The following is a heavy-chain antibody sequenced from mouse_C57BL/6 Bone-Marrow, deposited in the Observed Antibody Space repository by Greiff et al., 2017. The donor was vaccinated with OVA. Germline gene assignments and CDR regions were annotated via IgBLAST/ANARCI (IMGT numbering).Heavy chain of an antibody. D-gene: IGHD1-1*01. CDR3: TRGFTTVVAMDYYAMDY. Sequence: VQLQQSGAELVRPGASVTLSCKASGYTFTDYEMHWVKQTPVHGLEWIGAIDPETGGTAYNQKFKGKAILTADKSSSTAYMALRSLTSEDSAVYYCTRGFTTVVAMDYYAMDYWGQGTSVTVSS. CDR1: GYTFTDYE. V-gene: IGHV1-15*01. CDR2: IDPETGGT. J-gene: IGHJ4*01.